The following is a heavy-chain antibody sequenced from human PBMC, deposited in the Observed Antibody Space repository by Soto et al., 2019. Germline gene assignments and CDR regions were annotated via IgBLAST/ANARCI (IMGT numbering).Heavy chain of an antibody. CDR2: IWYDGSNK. V-gene: IGHV3-33*01. CDR1: GFTFSTYG. Sequence: GGSLRLSCAASGFTFSTYGMHWVRQAPGKGLEWVAVIWYDGSNKYYADSVKGRFTISRDNSKNTLFLQMNSLTADYTSVYYCARDGPLGYFDYWGQGTLVTVSS. CDR3: ARDGPLGYFDY. J-gene: IGHJ4*02. D-gene: IGHD6-13*01.